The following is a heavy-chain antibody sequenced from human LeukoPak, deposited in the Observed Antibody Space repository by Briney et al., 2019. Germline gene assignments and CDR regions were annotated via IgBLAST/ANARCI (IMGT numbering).Heavy chain of an antibody. CDR1: GFTFSSYS. V-gene: IGHV3-48*01. CDR2: INSRSSSI. CDR3: ARELSGIVGATDY. Sequence: GGSLRLSCAASGFTFSSYSMDWVRQAPGKGLEWVSYINSRSSSIDYADSVKGRFTISRDNSKNTLYLQMNSLRAEDTAVYYCARELSGIVGATDYWGQGTLVTVSS. J-gene: IGHJ4*02. D-gene: IGHD1-26*01.